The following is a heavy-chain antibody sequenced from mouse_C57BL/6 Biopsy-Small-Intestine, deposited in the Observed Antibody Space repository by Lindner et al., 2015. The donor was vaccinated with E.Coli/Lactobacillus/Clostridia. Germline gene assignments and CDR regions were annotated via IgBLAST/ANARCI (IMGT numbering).Heavy chain of an antibody. D-gene: IGHD2-4*01. Sequence: VQLQESGAELVRPGTSVKMFCKASGYTFTNYWIGWAKQRPGHGLEWIGDIYPGGGYTNYNEKFKGKAALTADKSSSTAYMQFSSLTSEDSAIYYCARSHYDYFDYWGQGTTLTVSS. V-gene: IGHV1-63*01. CDR2: IYPGGGYT. CDR3: ARSHYDYFDY. CDR1: GYTFTNYW. J-gene: IGHJ2*01.